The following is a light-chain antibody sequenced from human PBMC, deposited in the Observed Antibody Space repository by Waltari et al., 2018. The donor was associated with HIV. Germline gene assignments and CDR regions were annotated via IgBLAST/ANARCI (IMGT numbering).Light chain of an antibody. CDR3: ATWDDTLNGVI. J-gene: IGLJ2*01. V-gene: IGLV1-44*01. CDR2: VTN. Sequence: QSVLTQPPSASGTPGQRVTISCSGGSSNIGSNSVHWYQQLPGTAPRLLLYVTNPRPSRVPDRFSGSKSGTSASLAISGLQAEDEADYYCATWDDTLNGVIFGGGTKLTVL. CDR1: SSNIGSNS.